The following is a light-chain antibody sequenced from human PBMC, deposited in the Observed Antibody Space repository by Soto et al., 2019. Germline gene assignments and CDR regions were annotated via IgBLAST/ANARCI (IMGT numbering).Light chain of an antibody. CDR2: WAS. CDR1: QSVLYSSNNKNY. Sequence: DIVMTQSPDSLSVSLGERATINCKSSQSVLYSSNNKNYLAWYQQKPGQPPKLLIFWASTRESGVPDRFSGSWSGTDFTLTISSLQAEDVAVYYCQQYYDPPRTFGQGTKVEIK. CDR3: QQYYDPPRT. V-gene: IGKV4-1*01. J-gene: IGKJ1*01.